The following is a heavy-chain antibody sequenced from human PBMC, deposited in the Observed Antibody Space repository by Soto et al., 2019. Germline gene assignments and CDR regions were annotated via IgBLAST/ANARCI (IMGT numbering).Heavy chain of an antibody. Sequence: SETLSLTCAVSGGSISSGGYSWSWIRQPPGKGLEWIGYIYHSGSTYYNPSLKSRVTISVDRAKSQFSLKLSSVTAADTAVYYCARGIEGWFDPWGQGTLVPSPQ. V-gene: IGHV4-30-2*01. CDR1: GGSISSGGYS. J-gene: IGHJ5*02. CDR2: IYHSGST. CDR3: ARGIEGWFDP.